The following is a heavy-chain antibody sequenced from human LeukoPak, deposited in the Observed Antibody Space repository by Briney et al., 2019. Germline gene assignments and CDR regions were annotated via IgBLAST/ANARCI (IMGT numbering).Heavy chain of an antibody. V-gene: IGHV3-23*01. CDR2: ISGSGGYT. Sequence: GGSLRLSCAASKFTFSTFSMSWVRQAPGKGLEWVSSISGSGGYTYYADSVKGRFTISRDNSKNTLYLQMNSLRAEDTAVYYCAKLFLFSIPARPNYFDYXGQGTLVTVSS. CDR1: KFTFSTFS. D-gene: IGHD6-6*01. J-gene: IGHJ4*02. CDR3: AKLFLFSIPARPNYFDY.